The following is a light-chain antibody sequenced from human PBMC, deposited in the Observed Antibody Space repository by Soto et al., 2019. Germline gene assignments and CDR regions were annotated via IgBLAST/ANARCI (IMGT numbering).Light chain of an antibody. Sequence: DVVMTQSPLSLPVTLGQPASISCRSTQSLVHSDGNTHLNWFQQRPGQSPRRLICKVSNRDSVVPDRFSGSGSGTDFTMKISRVEAADVGVYYCMQGTHWPYTFGQGTKLEIK. CDR3: MQGTHWPYT. J-gene: IGKJ2*01. CDR2: KVS. CDR1: QSLVHSDGNTH. V-gene: IGKV2-30*02.